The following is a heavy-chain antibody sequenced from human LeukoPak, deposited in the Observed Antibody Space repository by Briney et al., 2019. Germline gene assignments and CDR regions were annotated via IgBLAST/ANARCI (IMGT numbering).Heavy chain of an antibody. J-gene: IGHJ4*02. V-gene: IGHV3-49*03. CDR1: GFTFGDYS. D-gene: IGHD2-2*01. Sequence: PGRSLRLSGTASGFTFGDYSWTWFRQAPGKGLEWVRFFRSKAYGRTTEYAAYVKGRFTIARDDSKRIAYLQMNSLKTEDTAVYYCTRQYCSSTSCLGLVDYWGQGTLVTVSS. CDR2: FRSKAYGRTT. CDR3: TRQYCSSTSCLGLVDY.